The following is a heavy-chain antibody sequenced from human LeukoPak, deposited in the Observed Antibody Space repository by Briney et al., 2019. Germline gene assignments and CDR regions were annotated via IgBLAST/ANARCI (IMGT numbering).Heavy chain of an antibody. D-gene: IGHD3-22*01. CDR2: IYYSGST. Sequence: PSETLSLTCTVSGGSFSSGGYYWSWIRQHPGKGLEWIGYIYYSGSTYYNPSLKSRVTISVDTSKNQFSLKLSSVTAADTAVYYCARARGVWYYYDSSGTKPFDYWGQGTLVTVSS. CDR3: ARARGVWYYYDSSGTKPFDY. CDR1: GGSFSSGGYY. J-gene: IGHJ4*02. V-gene: IGHV4-31*03.